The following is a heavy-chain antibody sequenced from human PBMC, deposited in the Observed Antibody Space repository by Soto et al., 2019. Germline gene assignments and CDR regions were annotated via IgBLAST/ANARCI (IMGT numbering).Heavy chain of an antibody. D-gene: IGHD1-7*01. CDR2: IGPNRGDT. J-gene: IGHJ4*02. V-gene: IGHV1-2*02. CDR1: GYTFTGYY. Sequence: QVQLVQSGAEVKKSGASVKVSCKASGYTFTGYYIHWVRQAPGQGPAWMGEIGPNRGDTRYAQKFQGRVTMTRDTSITTVYMELSNLSPDDTAVYYCGRGRSGELVVFYWGQGTLVTVYS. CDR3: GRGRSGELVVFY.